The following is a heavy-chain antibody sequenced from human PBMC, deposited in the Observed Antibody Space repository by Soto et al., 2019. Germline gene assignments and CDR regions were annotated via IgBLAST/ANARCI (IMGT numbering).Heavy chain of an antibody. CDR2: INPNSGST. D-gene: IGHD4-17*01. CDR3: ARSTVDYDY. Sequence: GASVKVSCKASGYTFTGYYMHWVRQAPGQGLEWMGWINPNSGSTSYAQKFQGRVTMTRDTSTSTVYMELSSLRSEDTAVYYCARSTVDYDYWGQGTLVTVSS. J-gene: IGHJ4*02. CDR1: GYTFTGYY. V-gene: IGHV1-46*03.